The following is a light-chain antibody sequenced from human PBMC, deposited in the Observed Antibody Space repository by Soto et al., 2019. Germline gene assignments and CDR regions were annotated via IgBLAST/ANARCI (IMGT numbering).Light chain of an antibody. CDR2: KAS. V-gene: IGKV1-5*03. CDR3: HQYDSYLIT. CDR1: QTINTW. J-gene: IGKJ5*01. Sequence: DIQMTQSPSTLSASVGDRVTITCRASQTINTWLAWYQQKPGKAPKLLIYKASSLESGVPSRFSGSGSGTEFTLTISSLQPDDYATYYCHQYDSYLITFGQGTRLEIK.